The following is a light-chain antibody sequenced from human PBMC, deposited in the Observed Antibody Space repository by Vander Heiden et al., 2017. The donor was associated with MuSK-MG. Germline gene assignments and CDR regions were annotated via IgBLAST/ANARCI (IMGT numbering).Light chain of an antibody. CDR1: SSDVGGYNY. Sequence: QWALTHPASVSGSPVQSVTISCTGTSSDVGGYNYVSWYQHHPVKAPKLMIYDVSNRPSGVSTRFSGSKSGNTASLTISGLQAEDEADYYCSSYTSSSTGVFGGGTKLTVL. CDR2: DVS. CDR3: SSYTSSSTGV. V-gene: IGLV2-14*03. J-gene: IGLJ2*01.